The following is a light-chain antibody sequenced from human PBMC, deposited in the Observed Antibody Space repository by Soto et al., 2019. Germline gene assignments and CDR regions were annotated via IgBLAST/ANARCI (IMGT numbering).Light chain of an antibody. CDR1: SRDIGFFNY. J-gene: IGLJ1*01. CDR3: SSYTARSTYV. Sequence: QSVLTQPASVSGSPGQSITISCTGTSRDIGFFNYVSWYQQFPGNAPKLIIFEVTNRPSGVSNRFSASTSGNTASLTIYGLHAEDGADYYCSSYTARSTYVFGTGTKLTVL. CDR2: EVT. V-gene: IGLV2-14*01.